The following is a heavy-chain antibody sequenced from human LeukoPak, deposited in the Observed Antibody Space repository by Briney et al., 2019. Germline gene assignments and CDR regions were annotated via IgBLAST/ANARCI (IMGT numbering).Heavy chain of an antibody. Sequence: SETLSLTCTVSGGSISSYYWSWIRQPAGKGLEWIGRIYTSGSTNYNPSLKSRVTISVDTSKNQFSLKLSSVTAADTAVYYCAREPLLWFGELTYYFDYWGQGTLVTVSS. CDR2: IYTSGST. J-gene: IGHJ4*02. CDR3: AREPLLWFGELTYYFDY. V-gene: IGHV4-4*07. CDR1: GGSISSYY. D-gene: IGHD3-10*01.